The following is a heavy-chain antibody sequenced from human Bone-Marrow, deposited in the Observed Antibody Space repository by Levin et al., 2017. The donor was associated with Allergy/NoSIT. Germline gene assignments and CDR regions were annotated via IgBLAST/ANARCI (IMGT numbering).Heavy chain of an antibody. CDR3: ARATYHDDSSGTWCDP. CDR1: GFSITDYS. CDR2: ISIGSYTI. Sequence: GGSLRLSCVGSGFSITDYSFHWVRQAPGKGLEWISYISIGSYTIHYADSVEGRFSVSRDDAKNSLYLQVDSLRVADTAMYYCARATYHDDSSGTWCDPWGQGTPVTVSA. J-gene: IGHJ5*02. D-gene: IGHD3-22*01. V-gene: IGHV3-48*01.